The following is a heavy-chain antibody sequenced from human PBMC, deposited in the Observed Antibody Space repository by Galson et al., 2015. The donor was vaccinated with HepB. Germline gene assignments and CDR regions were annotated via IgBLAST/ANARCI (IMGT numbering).Heavy chain of an antibody. Sequence: SLRLSCAASGFTFSSYGMHWVRQAPGKGLEWVAVISYDGSNKYYADSVKGRFTISRDNSKNTLYLQMNSLRAEDTAVYYCAKVARSNYGMDVWGQGTTVTVSS. D-gene: IGHD3/OR15-3a*01. CDR1: GFTFSSYG. CDR2: ISYDGSNK. V-gene: IGHV3-30*18. J-gene: IGHJ6*02. CDR3: AKVARSNYGMDV.